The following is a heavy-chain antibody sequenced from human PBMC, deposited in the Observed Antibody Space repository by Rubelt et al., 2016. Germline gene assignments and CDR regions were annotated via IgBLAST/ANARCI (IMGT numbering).Heavy chain of an antibody. Sequence: QVQLQESGPGLVKPSETLSLTCTVSGGSISSYYWSWIRQPPGKGLEWIGEINHSGSTNYNPSLKSRVTISVDTARSQFSLKLGAGTAAGTAVYYCARGGNLYSSGWDPLHGMDVWGQGTTVTVSS. CDR3: ARGGNLYSSGWDPLHGMDV. D-gene: IGHD6-19*01. J-gene: IGHJ6*02. CDR1: GGSISSYY. CDR2: INHSGST. V-gene: IGHV4-59*01.